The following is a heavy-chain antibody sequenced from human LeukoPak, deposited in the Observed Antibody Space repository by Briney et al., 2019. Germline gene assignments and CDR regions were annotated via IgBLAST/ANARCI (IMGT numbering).Heavy chain of an antibody. D-gene: IGHD3-3*01. CDR3: ARGAEYYAIWRGYAGYSDY. V-gene: IGHV4-38-2*02. CDR2: IYHRGST. CDR1: GYSISNGYY. Sequence: PSETLSLTCTVSGYSISNGYYWGCIRQPPGKGLECVGSIYHRGSTYYNPSLRSRVTISLDRSKKKFSLKLTSVTAADTAVYFCARGAEYYAIWRGYAGYSDYWGQGISVTVSS. J-gene: IGHJ4*02.